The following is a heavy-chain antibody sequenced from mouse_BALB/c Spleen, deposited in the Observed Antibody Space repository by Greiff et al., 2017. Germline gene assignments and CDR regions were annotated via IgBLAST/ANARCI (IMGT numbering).Heavy chain of an antibody. CDR3: ARGRGSLFGDYFDY. Sequence: EVNVVESGGGLVKPGGSLKLSCAASGFTFSSYAMSWVRQTPEKRLEWVASISSGGSTYYPDSVKGRFTISRDNSRNILYLQMSSLRSEDTAMYYCARGRGSLFGDYFDYWGQGTTLTVSS. CDR2: ISSGGST. J-gene: IGHJ2*01. V-gene: IGHV5-6-5*01. D-gene: IGHD3-2*02. CDR1: GFTFSSYA.